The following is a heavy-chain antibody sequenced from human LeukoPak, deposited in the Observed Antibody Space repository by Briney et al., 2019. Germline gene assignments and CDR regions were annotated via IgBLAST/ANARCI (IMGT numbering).Heavy chain of an antibody. CDR3: ARDGEYCSSTSCFTAAHYYYYYMDV. CDR2: IIPIFGTA. D-gene: IGHD2-2*01. Sequence: SVKVSCKASGGTFSSYAISWVRQAPGQGLEWMGGIIPIFGTANYAQKFQGRVTITADESTSTAYMELSSLRSEDTAVYYCARDGEYCSSTSCFTAAHYYYYYMDVWGKGTTVTVSS. CDR1: GGTFSSYA. V-gene: IGHV1-69*13. J-gene: IGHJ6*03.